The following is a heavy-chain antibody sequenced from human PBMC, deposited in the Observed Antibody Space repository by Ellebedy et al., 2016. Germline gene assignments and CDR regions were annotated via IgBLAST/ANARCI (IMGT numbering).Heavy chain of an antibody. Sequence: GESLKISCAASGFTFTTYWMHWVRQAPGKGLEWVSSISSSSSYIYYADSVKGRFTISRDNAKNSLYLQMNSLRAEDTAVYYCAREGAYWGQGTLVTVSS. CDR2: ISSSSSYI. CDR1: GFTFTTYW. J-gene: IGHJ4*02. V-gene: IGHV3-21*01. CDR3: AREGAY. D-gene: IGHD3-16*01.